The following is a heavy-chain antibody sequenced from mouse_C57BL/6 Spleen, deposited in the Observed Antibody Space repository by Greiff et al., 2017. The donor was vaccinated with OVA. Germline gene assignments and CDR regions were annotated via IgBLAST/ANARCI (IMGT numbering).Heavy chain of an antibody. CDR3: ARGLGPYYYAMDY. V-gene: IGHV3-6*01. D-gene: IGHD4-1*01. J-gene: IGHJ4*01. Sequence: DVKLQESGPGLVKPSQSLSLTCSVTGYSITSGYYWNWIRQFPGNKLEWMGYISYDGSNNYNPSLKNRISITRDTSKNQFFLKLNSVTTEDTATYYCARGLGPYYYAMDYWGQGTSVTVSS. CDR1: GYSITSGYY. CDR2: ISYDGSN.